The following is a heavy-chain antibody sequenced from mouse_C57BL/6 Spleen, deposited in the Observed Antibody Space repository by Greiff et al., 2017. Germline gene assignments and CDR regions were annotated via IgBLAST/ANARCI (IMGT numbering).Heavy chain of an antibody. J-gene: IGHJ2*01. CDR3: ARPYGSSHYFDY. CDR1: GYAFSSSW. CDR2: IYPGDGDT. V-gene: IGHV1-82*01. Sequence: VKLQESGPELMKPGASVKISCKASGYAFSSSWMNWVKQRPGKGLEWIGRIYPGDGDTNYNGKFKGKATLTADKSSSTAYMQLSSLTSEDSAVYFCARPYGSSHYFDYWGQGTTLTVSS. D-gene: IGHD1-1*01.